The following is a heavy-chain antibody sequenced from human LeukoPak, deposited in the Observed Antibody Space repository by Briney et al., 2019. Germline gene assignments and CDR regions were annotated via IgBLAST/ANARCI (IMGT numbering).Heavy chain of an antibody. D-gene: IGHD5-18*01. CDR1: GFTFSDAW. CDR2: IKNKNTGETT. J-gene: IGHJ4*02. CDR3: AKEGGYSYGYPFDY. Sequence: GGSLRLSCAASGFTFSDAWMSWVRQAPGKGLEWVGRIKNKNTGETTDYAAPVKGRFTISRDDSKNTLYLQMNSMKSEDTAVYYCAKEGGYSYGYPFDYWGQGTLVTVSS. V-gene: IGHV3-15*01.